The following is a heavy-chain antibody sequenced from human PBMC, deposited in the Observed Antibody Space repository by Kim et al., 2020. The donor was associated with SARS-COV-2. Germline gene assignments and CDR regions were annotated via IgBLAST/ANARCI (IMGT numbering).Heavy chain of an antibody. CDR3: ARELTTMVRGITPRLFDV. CDR1: GYTFSNHY. Sequence: ASVKVSCKASGYTFSNHYIHWVRQAPGQGLEWMGVINPSDGDTTYAQRFEGRVTMTTDTSTSTVYMEMTSLRSADTAVYYCARELTTMVRGITPRLFDVWGQGTLVPVSS. CDR2: INPSDGDT. V-gene: IGHV1-46*01. J-gene: IGHJ5*02. D-gene: IGHD3-10*01.